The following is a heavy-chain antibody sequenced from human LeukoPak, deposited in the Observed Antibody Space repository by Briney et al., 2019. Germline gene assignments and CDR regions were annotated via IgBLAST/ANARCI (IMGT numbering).Heavy chain of an antibody. V-gene: IGHV1-69*04. CDR2: IIPILGIA. J-gene: IGHJ4*02. CDR3: ARAGIAAAGDDY. CDR1: GGTFSSYA. Sequence: VASVKVSCKASGGTFSSYAISWVRQAPGQGLEWMGRIIPILGIANYAQKFQGRVTITADKSTSTAYMELSSLRSEDTAVYYCARAGIAAAGDDYWGQGTLVTVSS. D-gene: IGHD6-13*01.